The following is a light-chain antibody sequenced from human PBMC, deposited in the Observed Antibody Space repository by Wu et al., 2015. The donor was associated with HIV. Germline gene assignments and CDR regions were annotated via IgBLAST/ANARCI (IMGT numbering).Light chain of an antibody. CDR2: GAS. J-gene: IGKJ1*01. V-gene: IGKV3-15*01. CDR1: QSVSSN. CDR3: QQYNNWPPWT. Sequence: EIVMTQSPATLSVSPGERATLSCRASQSVSSNLAWYQQKPGQAPRLLIYGASTKATDIPARFSGSGSGTEFTLSISSLQSEDFAVYYCQQYNNWPPWTFGQGTKVKSN.